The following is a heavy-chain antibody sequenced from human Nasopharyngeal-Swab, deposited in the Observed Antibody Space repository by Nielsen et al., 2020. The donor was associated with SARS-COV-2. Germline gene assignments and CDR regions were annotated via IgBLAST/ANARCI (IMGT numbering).Heavy chain of an antibody. D-gene: IGHD6-13*01. CDR2: IYYSGTT. Sequence: SETLSLTCTVSGGSISSYYWSWIRQHPGKGLEWIGYIYYSGTTYYNPSLKSRVTISVDTSKNQFSLRLSSVTAADTAVYYCASAYSSSWYGKYFHHWGQGTLVTVSS. CDR3: ASAYSSSWYGKYFHH. V-gene: IGHV4-59*06. J-gene: IGHJ1*01. CDR1: GGSISSYY.